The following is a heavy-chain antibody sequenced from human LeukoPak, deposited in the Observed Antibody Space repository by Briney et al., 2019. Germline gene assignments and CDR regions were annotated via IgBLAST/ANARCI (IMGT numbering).Heavy chain of an antibody. CDR3: AREVYDSSGWYQDY. CDR2: IYYSGST. V-gene: IGHV4-59*01. D-gene: IGHD6-19*01. Sequence: SETLSLTCTVSGGSISSYYWSWLRQPPGKGLEWIGYIYYSGSTNYNPSLKSRVTISVDTSKNQFSLKLSSVTAADTAVYYCAREVYDSSGWYQDYWGQGTLVTVSS. CDR1: GGSISSYY. J-gene: IGHJ4*02.